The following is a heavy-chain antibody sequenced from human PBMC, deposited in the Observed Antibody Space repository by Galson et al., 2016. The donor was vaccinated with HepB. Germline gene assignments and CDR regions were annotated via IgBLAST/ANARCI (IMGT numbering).Heavy chain of an antibody. Sequence: LRLSCAASGFTFSSCWMTWVRQAPGKGLEWVANIKQDGSEKYYVDSVKGRFTISRDNAKNSLYLQMNSLRAEDTAVYYCAREGLSDYGDYKYYYYALDVWGQGTTVTVSS. J-gene: IGHJ6*02. V-gene: IGHV3-7*01. CDR3: AREGLSDYGDYKYYYYALDV. CDR1: GFTFSSCW. CDR2: IKQDGSEK. D-gene: IGHD4-17*01.